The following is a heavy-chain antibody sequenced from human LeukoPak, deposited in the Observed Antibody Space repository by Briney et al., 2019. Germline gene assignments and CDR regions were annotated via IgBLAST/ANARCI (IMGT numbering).Heavy chain of an antibody. V-gene: IGHV3-9*01. CDR3: AKGPTHDYGDYPFDY. CDR2: ISWNSGSI. J-gene: IGHJ4*02. Sequence: PGGSLRLSCAASGFTFDDYAMHWVRQAPGKGLEWVSGISWNSGSIGYADSVKGRFTISRDNAKNSLYLQMNSLRAEDTALYYCAKGPTHDYGDYPFDYWGQGTLVTVSS. CDR1: GFTFDDYA. D-gene: IGHD4-17*01.